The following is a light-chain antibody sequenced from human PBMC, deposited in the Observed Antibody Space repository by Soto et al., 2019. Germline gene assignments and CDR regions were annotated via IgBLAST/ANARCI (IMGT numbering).Light chain of an antibody. J-gene: IGKJ1*01. CDR1: QSVSSSH. V-gene: IGKV3-20*01. CDR3: QQYGSSPWT. CDR2: GAS. Sequence: EIVLTQSPGTLSLSPGERGTLSCRASQSVSSSHLAWYQQKPGQAPWLLIYGASSRATGIPDRFSGSGSGTDFSLTISRLEPEDFAVYYCQQYGSSPWTFGQGTKVEVQ.